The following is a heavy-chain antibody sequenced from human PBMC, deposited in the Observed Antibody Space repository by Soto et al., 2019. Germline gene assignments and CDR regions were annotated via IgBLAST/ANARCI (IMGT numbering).Heavy chain of an antibody. Sequence: ASVKVSCKASGYTFTRNAMHWVRQAPGQRLEWMGCINAGNGNTKYSQKFQGRVTITRDTAASTAYMELSSLRPEDTAVYYCARDKYYGSGTYNYFDYWGQGTLLTVSS. CDR1: GYTFTRNA. CDR3: ARDKYYGSGTYNYFDY. V-gene: IGHV1-3*01. D-gene: IGHD3-10*01. J-gene: IGHJ4*02. CDR2: INAGNGNT.